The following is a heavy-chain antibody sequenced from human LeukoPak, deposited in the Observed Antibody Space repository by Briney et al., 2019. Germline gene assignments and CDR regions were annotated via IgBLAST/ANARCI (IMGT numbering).Heavy chain of an antibody. J-gene: IGHJ4*02. V-gene: IGHV4-59*08. CDR3: ARATYYYDSSGYYIIDY. D-gene: IGHD3-22*01. Sequence: SETLSLTCAVYGGSFSGYYWSWIRQPPGKGLEWIGYIYYSGSTNYNPSLKSRVTISVDTSKNQFSLRLSSVTAADTAVYYCARATYYYDSSGYYIIDYWGQGTLVTVSS. CDR2: IYYSGST. CDR1: GGSFSGYY.